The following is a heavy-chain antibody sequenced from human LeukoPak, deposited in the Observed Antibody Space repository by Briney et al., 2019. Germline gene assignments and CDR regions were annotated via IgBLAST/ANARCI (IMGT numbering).Heavy chain of an antibody. CDR1: GYTFTSYY. CDR3: ARDACSGGSCYSGNWFDP. D-gene: IGHD2-15*01. V-gene: IGHV1-46*01. J-gene: IGHJ5*02. Sequence: ASVKVSCKASGYTFTSYYMHWVRQAPGQGLEWMGIINPSGGSTSCAQKFQGRVTMTRDTSTSTVYMELSSLRSEDTAVYYCARDACSGGSCYSGNWFDPWGQGTLVTVSS. CDR2: INPSGGST.